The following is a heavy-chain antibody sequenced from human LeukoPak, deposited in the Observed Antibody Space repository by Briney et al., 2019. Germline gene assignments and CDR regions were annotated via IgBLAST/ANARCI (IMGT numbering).Heavy chain of an antibody. Sequence: GGSLRLSCAASGFTFRSYAMNWVRQAPGKGLEWVSVISDSGSSSYYGDSVKGRFTISRDNSQNTLYLQMNSLAVEDTALYYCAKGSGSGWYGWFDPWGQGTLVTVSS. CDR2: ISDSGSSS. V-gene: IGHV3-23*01. J-gene: IGHJ5*02. D-gene: IGHD6-19*01. CDR3: AKGSGSGWYGWFDP. CDR1: GFTFRSYA.